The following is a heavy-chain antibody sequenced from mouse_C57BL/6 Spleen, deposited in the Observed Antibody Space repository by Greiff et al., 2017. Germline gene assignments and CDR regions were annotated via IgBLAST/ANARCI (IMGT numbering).Heavy chain of an antibody. D-gene: IGHD1-1*01. V-gene: IGHV7-3*01. Sequence: EVNVVESGGGLVQPGGSLSLSCAASGFTFTDYYMSWVRQPPGKALEWLGFIRNKANGYTTEYSASVKGRFTISRDNSQSSLYLQMNALRAEDSATYFCARYRHQGSSFDYWGQGTTLTVSS. CDR2: IRNKANGYTT. CDR3: ARYRHQGSSFDY. CDR1: GFTFTDYY. J-gene: IGHJ2*01.